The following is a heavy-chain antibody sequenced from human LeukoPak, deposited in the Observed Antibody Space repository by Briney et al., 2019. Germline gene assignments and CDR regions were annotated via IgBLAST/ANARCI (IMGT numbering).Heavy chain of an antibody. J-gene: IGHJ3*01. CDR3: AKPPDIDSWPIDV. CDR2: ISYDGRNK. Sequence: PGGSLRLSCAPSGFTFNNYDMHWVRQAPGKGLEWVAGISYDGRNKYYADSVKGRFTISRDNSKNTLNLQMNSLRTEDTAVYYCAKPPDIDSWPIDVWGQGTMVTVS. CDR1: GFTFNNYD. V-gene: IGHV3-30*18. D-gene: IGHD2-15*01.